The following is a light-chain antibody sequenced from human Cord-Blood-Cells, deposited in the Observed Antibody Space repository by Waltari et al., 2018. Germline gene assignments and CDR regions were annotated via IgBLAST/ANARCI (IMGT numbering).Light chain of an antibody. CDR3: QQSYSTPQT. J-gene: IGKJ1*01. V-gene: IGKV1-39*01. CDR2: AAS. Sequence: DIQMTQSPSSLSASVGDRVTITCRASQSISSYLNWYQQKPGKAPKLLIYAASSLQSGVPSRFSGSGSGTDVTLTISSLQPEAFATYYCQQSYSTPQTFGQGTKVEIK. CDR1: QSISSY.